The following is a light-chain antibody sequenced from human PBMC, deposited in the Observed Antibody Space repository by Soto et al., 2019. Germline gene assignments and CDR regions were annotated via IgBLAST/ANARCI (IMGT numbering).Light chain of an antibody. CDR1: QSVNDNY. CDR3: QQYGSSPT. V-gene: IGKV3-20*01. J-gene: IGKJ1*01. Sequence: EIVLTQSPGTLSLSPGERATLSCRASQSVNDNYLAWYQQKPGQAPRLLIYGASNRATGIPDRFSGSGSATDFTLTISRLEPEDFVVYYCQQYGSSPTFGQGTKVEIK. CDR2: GAS.